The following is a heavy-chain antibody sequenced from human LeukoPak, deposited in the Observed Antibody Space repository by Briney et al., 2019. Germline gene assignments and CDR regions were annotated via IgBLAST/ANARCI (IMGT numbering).Heavy chain of an antibody. CDR3: AKPPPDSSSWLFDY. CDR1: GFTFSSYE. V-gene: IGHV3-23*01. Sequence: GGSLRLSCAASGFTFSSYEMNWVRQAPGKGLEWVSTISANGGSTYYTDSVKGRFTISRDNSKNTLYLQMNSLRAEDTAVYYCAKPPPDSSSWLFDYWGQGTLVTVSS. CDR2: ISANGGST. J-gene: IGHJ4*02. D-gene: IGHD6-13*01.